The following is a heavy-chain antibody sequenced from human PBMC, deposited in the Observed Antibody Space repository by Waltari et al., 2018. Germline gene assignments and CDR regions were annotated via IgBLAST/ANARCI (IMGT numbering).Heavy chain of an antibody. V-gene: IGHV1-69*01. CDR1: GGTFSSYA. CDR2: ISPIFGTA. CDR3: ARSTDYGDYGQIDFDY. J-gene: IGHJ4*02. D-gene: IGHD4-17*01. Sequence: QVQLVQSGAEVKKPGSSVKVSCKASGGTFSSYAISWVRRAPGEGLEWRGGISPIFGTANYAQKFQGRVTITADESTSTAYMELSSLRSEDTAVYYCARSTDYGDYGQIDFDYWGQGTLVTVSS.